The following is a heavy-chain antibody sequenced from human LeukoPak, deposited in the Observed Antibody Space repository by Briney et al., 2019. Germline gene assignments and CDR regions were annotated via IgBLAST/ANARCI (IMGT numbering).Heavy chain of an antibody. CDR2: VYYSGST. Sequence: SETLSLTCTVSGVSISSSDYYWGWFRQPPGKGLEWIGSVYYSGSTYYNPSLKSRLTISLDTSKNQFSLKQTSVTAADTAVYYCARASSGPAVPFVDLWGQGALVTVSS. CDR3: ARASSGPAVPFVDL. D-gene: IGHD2-2*01. V-gene: IGHV4-39*07. J-gene: IGHJ4*02. CDR1: GVSISSSDYY.